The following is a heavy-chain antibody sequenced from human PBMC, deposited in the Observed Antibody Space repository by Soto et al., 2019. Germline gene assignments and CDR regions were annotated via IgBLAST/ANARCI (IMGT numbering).Heavy chain of an antibody. CDR1: GFTFSSYA. V-gene: IGHV3-30-3*01. Sequence: GGSLRLSCAASGFTFSSYAMHWVRQAPGKGLEWVAVISYDGSNKYYADSVKGRFTISRDNSKNTLYLQMNSLRAEDTAVYYFARDLYYYDSSGYWPNYGMDVWGQGTTVTVSS. J-gene: IGHJ6*02. CDR3: ARDLYYYDSSGYWPNYGMDV. D-gene: IGHD3-22*01. CDR2: ISYDGSNK.